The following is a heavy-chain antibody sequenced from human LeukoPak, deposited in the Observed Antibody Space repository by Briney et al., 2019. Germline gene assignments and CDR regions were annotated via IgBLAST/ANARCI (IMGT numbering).Heavy chain of an antibody. CDR2: ISSTSSYI. CDR1: GFTFSSYT. V-gene: IGHV3-21*01. Sequence: GGSLRLSCAASGFTFSSYTMNWVRQAPGKGLEWVSSISSTSSYIFYADSVKGRFTISRDNAKNSLYLQMNSLRAEDTAVYYCARRLAVAGKVYYFDHWGQGTLVTVSS. D-gene: IGHD6-19*01. J-gene: IGHJ4*02. CDR3: ARRLAVAGKVYYFDH.